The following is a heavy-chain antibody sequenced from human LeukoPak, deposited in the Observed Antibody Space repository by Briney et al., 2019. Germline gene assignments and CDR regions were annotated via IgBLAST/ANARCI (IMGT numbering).Heavy chain of an antibody. CDR2: ISYDGSNK. Sequence: GRSLRLSCAASGFTFSSYAMHWVRQAPGKGLEWVAVISYDGSNKYYADSVKGRFTISRDNSKNTLYLQMNRLRAEDTAVYYCARSRGYDSEFDYWGQGTLVTVSS. D-gene: IGHD3-16*01. V-gene: IGHV3-30-3*01. CDR1: GFTFSSYA. CDR3: ARSRGYDSEFDY. J-gene: IGHJ4*02.